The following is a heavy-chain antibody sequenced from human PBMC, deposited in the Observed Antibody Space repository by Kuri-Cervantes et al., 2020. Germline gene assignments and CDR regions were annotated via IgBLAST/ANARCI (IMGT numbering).Heavy chain of an antibody. CDR1: GFTLSNAW. Sequence: GSFRRISCAASGFTLSNAWMSWVRQAPGKGLEWVSGISWNSGSIGYADSVKGRFTIARDNTKNSLYLQMNSLRAEDTDLDYCANTDSSSWYSSVAFDNWGQGTMVTVSS. V-gene: IGHV3-9*01. D-gene: IGHD6-13*01. CDR2: ISWNSGSI. J-gene: IGHJ3*02. CDR3: ANTDSSSWYSSVAFDN.